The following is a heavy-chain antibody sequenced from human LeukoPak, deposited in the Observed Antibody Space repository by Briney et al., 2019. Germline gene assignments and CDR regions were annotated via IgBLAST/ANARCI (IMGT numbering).Heavy chain of an antibody. Sequence: GGSLRLSCAASGFTFSSYDMHWVRQATGKGLEWVSGIGTAGDTYYPGSVKGRFTINRENAKNSLYLQMNSLRAEDTAVYYCAKGVDLWRGLDYWGQATLVTVSS. CDR3: AKGVDLWRGLDY. J-gene: IGHJ4*02. V-gene: IGHV3-13*04. D-gene: IGHD3-3*01. CDR2: IGTAGDT. CDR1: GFTFSSYD.